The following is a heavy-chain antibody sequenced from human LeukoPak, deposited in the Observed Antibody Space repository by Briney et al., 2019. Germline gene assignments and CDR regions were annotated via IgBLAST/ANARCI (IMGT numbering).Heavy chain of an antibody. V-gene: IGHV3-66*01. CDR2: IHSGGT. J-gene: IGHJ3*02. CDR1: GFSVSSDY. Sequence: GGSLRLSCAASGFSVSSDYMSWVRQAPGKGLEWVSFIHSGGTYYAESVKGRFTISRDNSKNTVYLQMNSLRAEDTAMYYCARGGVVVAAGAFDIWGQGTMVTVSS. CDR3: ARGGVVVAAGAFDI. D-gene: IGHD2-15*01.